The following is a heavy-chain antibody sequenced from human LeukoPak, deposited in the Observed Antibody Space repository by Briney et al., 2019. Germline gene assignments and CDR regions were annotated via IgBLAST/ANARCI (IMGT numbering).Heavy chain of an antibody. V-gene: IGHV3-23*01. D-gene: IGHD2-2*01. CDR1: GFTFSSYA. CDR2: ISGSGGST. J-gene: IGHJ4*02. Sequence: GGSLRLSCAVSGFTFSSYAMSWVRQAPGKGLEWVSAISGSGGSTYYARSVKGRFTISRDNSKNTLYLQMNSLRAEDTAVYYCAKAAGLKDIVVVPAASYYFDYWGQGTLVTVSS. CDR3: AKAAGLKDIVVVPAASYYFDY.